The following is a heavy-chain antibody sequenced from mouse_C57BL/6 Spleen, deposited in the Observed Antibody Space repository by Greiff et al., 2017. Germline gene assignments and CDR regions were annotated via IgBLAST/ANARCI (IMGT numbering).Heavy chain of an antibody. CDR1: GFTFSSYA. Sequence: EVQLVESGGGLVKPGGSLKLSCAASGFTFSSYAMSWVRQTPEKRLEWVATISDGGSYTYYPDNVKGRFTISRDNAKNNLYLQMSHLKSEDTAMYYCAMSDTTVSYWGQGTTLTVSS. CDR2: ISDGGSYT. D-gene: IGHD1-1*01. J-gene: IGHJ2*01. V-gene: IGHV5-4*01. CDR3: AMSDTTVSY.